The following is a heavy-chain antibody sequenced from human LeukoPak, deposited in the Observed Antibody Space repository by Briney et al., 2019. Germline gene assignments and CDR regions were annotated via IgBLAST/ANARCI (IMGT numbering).Heavy chain of an antibody. CDR2: INPNSGGT. D-gene: IGHD6-19*01. J-gene: IGHJ3*02. CDR3: ARASQWLDAFDI. CDR1: GYTFTGCY. Sequence: GASVKVSCKASGYTFTGCYMHWVRQAPGQGLEWMGWINPNSGGTNYAQKFQGRVTMTRDTSISTAYMELSRLRSDDTAVYYCARASQWLDAFDIWGQGTMVTVSS. V-gene: IGHV1-2*02.